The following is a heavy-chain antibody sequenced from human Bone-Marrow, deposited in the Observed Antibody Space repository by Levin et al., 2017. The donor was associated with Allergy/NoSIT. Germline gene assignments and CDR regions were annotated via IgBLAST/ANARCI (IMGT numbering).Heavy chain of an antibody. V-gene: IGHV4-34*01. D-gene: IGHD6-25*01. J-gene: IGHJ3*01. CDR3: ARALRGLRDFDF. CDR1: GESFDGFY. Sequence: SETLSLTCAAYGESFDGFYWTWIRQAPGKGLEWIGQIDHTGNSKFHPSLTARVTISVDAPKKQFSLRLRSVTAADTGLYFCARALRGLRDFDFWGQGTSVTVSS. CDR2: IDHTGNS.